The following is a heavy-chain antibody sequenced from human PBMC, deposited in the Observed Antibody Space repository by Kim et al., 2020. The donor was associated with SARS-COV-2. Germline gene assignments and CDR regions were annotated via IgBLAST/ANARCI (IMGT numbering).Heavy chain of an antibody. D-gene: IGHD2-2*01. CDR3: ARVVPAASGMDV. CDR2: INHSGST. CDR1: GGSFSGYY. Sequence: SETLSLTCAVYGGSFSGYYWSWIRQPPGKGLEWIGEINHSGSTNYNPSLKSRVTISVDTSKNQFSLKLSSVTAADTAVYYCARVVPAASGMDVWGQGTTVTVSS. V-gene: IGHV4-34*01. J-gene: IGHJ6*02.